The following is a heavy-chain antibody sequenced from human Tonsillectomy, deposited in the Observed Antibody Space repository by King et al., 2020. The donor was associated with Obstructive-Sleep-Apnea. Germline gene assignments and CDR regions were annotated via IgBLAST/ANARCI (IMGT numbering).Heavy chain of an antibody. CDR3: ARTDSIAAGGMDV. D-gene: IGHD6-13*01. Sequence: VQLVESGGGLVQPGGSLRLSCAASGFTFSSYWVHWVRQAPGKGLVWVSRINSDGSSTSYADSVKGRFTISRENAKNTLYLRMNSLRAEDTAVYYCARTDSIAAGGMDVWGQGTTVTVSS. CDR2: INSDGSST. V-gene: IGHV3-74*01. J-gene: IGHJ6*02. CDR1: GFTFSSYW.